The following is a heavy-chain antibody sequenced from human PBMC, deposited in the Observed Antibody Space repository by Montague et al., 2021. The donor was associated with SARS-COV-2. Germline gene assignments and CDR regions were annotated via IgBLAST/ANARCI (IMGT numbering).Heavy chain of an antibody. J-gene: IGHJ4*02. Sequence: SETLSLTCTVSGGSISSFYWSWFRQPPGKGLDWIGYISDSGSTNYNPSLASRVTMSVDTSKNQFALKVNAVTAADTAVYYCARHSSATLPAVYWGQGTLVTVSS. CDR2: ISDSGST. V-gene: IGHV4-59*08. CDR3: ARHSSATLPAVY. D-gene: IGHD2-15*01. CDR1: GGSISSFY.